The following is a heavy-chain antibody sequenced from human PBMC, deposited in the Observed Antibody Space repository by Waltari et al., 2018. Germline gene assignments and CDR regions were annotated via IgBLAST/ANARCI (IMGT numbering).Heavy chain of an antibody. CDR3: AREGGGSFPFDY. CDR2: IYHSGST. D-gene: IGHD2-15*01. J-gene: IGHJ4*02. Sequence: QVQLQESGPGLVKPSETLSLTCAVSGYSISSGYYWGWIRQPPGKGLEWIGSIYHSGSTYYNPSLKSRVTISVDTSKNQFSLKLSSVTAADTAVYYCAREGGGSFPFDYWGQGTLVTVSS. CDR1: GYSISSGYY. V-gene: IGHV4-38-2*02.